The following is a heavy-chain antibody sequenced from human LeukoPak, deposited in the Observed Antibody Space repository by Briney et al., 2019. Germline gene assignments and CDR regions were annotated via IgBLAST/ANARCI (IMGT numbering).Heavy chain of an antibody. J-gene: IGHJ4*02. CDR1: GFSFKNYA. D-gene: IGHD6-19*01. CDR2: ISVSGDNT. CDR3: AKDSVRSGGWFYFDN. Sequence: VGSLRLSCAASGFSFKNYAMNWVRQAPGKGLEWASAISVSGDNTHYADSVKGQFTISRDNSQNTLYLQMNSLRAEDTAIYYCAKDSVRSGGWFYFDNWGQGTLVSVSS. V-gene: IGHV3-23*01.